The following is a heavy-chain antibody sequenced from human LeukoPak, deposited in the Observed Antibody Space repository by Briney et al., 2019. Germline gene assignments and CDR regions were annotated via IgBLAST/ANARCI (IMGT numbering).Heavy chain of an antibody. CDR2: INHSGST. CDR1: GGSFSGYY. V-gene: IGHV4-34*01. CDR3: ARGDDSSGHSTFDI. D-gene: IGHD3-22*01. Sequence: SETLSLTCAVYGGSFSGYYWSWIRQPPGKGLEWIGEINHSGSTNYNPSLKSRVTISVDTSKNQFSLKLSSVTAADTAVYYCARGDDSSGHSTFDIWGQGTMVTVSS. J-gene: IGHJ3*02.